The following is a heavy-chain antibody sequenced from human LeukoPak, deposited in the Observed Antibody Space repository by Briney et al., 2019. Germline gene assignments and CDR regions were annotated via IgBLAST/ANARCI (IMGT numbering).Heavy chain of an antibody. CDR1: GFTFTSSV. D-gene: IGHD1-26*01. Sequence: SVKVSCKASGFTFTSSVMQWVRQARGQRLEWIGWIVVGSGNTNYAQKFQERVTITRDKSTSTAYMELSSLRSEDTAVYYCAAGIGSRPEYFHYWGQGTLVTVSS. V-gene: IGHV1-58*02. CDR2: IVVGSGNT. CDR3: AAGIGSRPEYFHY. J-gene: IGHJ1*01.